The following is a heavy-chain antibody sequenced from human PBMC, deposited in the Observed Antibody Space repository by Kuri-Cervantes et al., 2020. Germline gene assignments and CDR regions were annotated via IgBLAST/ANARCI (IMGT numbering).Heavy chain of an antibody. CDR3: ATETKWSPDY. CDR1: GYTFTGYY. CDR2: MNPNSGNT. D-gene: IGHD2-15*01. V-gene: IGHV1-8*02. Sequence: ASVKVSCKASGYTFTGYYMHWVRQAPGQGLEWMGWMNPNSGNTGYAQKFQGRVTMTRNTSISTAYMELSSLRSEDTAVYYCATETKWSPDYWGQGTLVTVSS. J-gene: IGHJ4*02.